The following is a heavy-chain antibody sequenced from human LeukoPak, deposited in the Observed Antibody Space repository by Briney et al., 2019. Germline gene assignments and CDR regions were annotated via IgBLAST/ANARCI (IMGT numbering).Heavy chain of an antibody. D-gene: IGHD6-19*01. J-gene: IGHJ2*01. CDR2: INHSGST. CDR1: GGSIRSSYYY. Sequence: SETLSLTCTVSGGSIRSSYYYWGWIRQPPGKGLEWIGEINHSGSTNYNPSLKSRVTISVDTSKNQFSLKLSSVTAADTAVYYCARGRFCPWQWSRYFDLWGRGTLVTVSS. CDR3: ARGRFCPWQWSRYFDL. V-gene: IGHV4-39*07.